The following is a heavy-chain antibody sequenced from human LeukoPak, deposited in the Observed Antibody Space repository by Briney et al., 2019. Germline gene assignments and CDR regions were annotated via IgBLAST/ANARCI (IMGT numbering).Heavy chain of an antibody. CDR2: TYYSGST. Sequence: SETLSLTCTVSGGSISSYYWSWIRQPPGKGLEWIGYTYYSGSTNYNPSLKSRVTISVDTTKNQFSLKLSSVTAADTAVYYCARSGRYYYDSSGYYFYYYYGMDVWGQGTTVTVSS. V-gene: IGHV4-59*01. CDR1: GGSISSYY. J-gene: IGHJ6*02. D-gene: IGHD3-22*01. CDR3: ARSGRYYYDSSGYYFYYYYGMDV.